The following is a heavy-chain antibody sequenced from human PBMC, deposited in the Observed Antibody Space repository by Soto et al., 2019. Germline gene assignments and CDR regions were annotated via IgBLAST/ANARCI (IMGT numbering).Heavy chain of an antibody. CDR2: TYYRSRFFS. D-gene: IGHD3-10*01. V-gene: IGHV6-1*01. Sequence: QALSLTCAISGDSVSSYSAAWNWIRQSPSGGLEWLGRTYYRSRFFSDYAESVKSRIIINPDTSKNQFSLQLKSVTPEDTAVYYCGRDRYSSSGWFDPWGQGTPVTVSS. CDR3: GRDRYSSSGWFDP. CDR1: GDSVSSYSAA. J-gene: IGHJ5*02.